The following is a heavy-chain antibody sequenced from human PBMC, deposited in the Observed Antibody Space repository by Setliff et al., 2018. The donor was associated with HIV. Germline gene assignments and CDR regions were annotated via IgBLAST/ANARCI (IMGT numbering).Heavy chain of an antibody. J-gene: IGHJ4*01. CDR1: GGSISNSNYF. CDR3: ARRQAEDYGSGRFDC. V-gene: IGHV4-39*07. Sequence: PSETLSLTCTVSGGSISNSNYFWDWIRQSPGKGLEWIGSIYSRGNTYYTSSLKRRVTISIHTSRNQFSLKLNSVTAADSAVYYCARRQAEDYGSGRFDCWGHGMLVTVSS. D-gene: IGHD3-10*01. CDR2: IYSRGNT.